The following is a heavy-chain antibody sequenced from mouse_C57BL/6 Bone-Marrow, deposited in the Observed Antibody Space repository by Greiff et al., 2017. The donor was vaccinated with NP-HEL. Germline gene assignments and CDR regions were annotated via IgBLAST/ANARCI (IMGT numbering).Heavy chain of an antibody. V-gene: IGHV1-55*01. CDR2: IYPGSGST. CDR3: AREGALLRNYAMDY. Sequence: QVQLQQPGAELVKPGASVKMSCKASGYTFTSYWITWVKQRPGQGLEWIGDIYPGSGSTNYNEKFKGKATLTVDTSSSTAYMQLSSLTSEDSAVYYCAREGALLRNYAMDYWGQGTSVTVSS. CDR1: GYTFTSYW. J-gene: IGHJ4*01. D-gene: IGHD1-1*01.